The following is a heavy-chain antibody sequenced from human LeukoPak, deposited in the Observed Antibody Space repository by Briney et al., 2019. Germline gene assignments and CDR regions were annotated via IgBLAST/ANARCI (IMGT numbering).Heavy chain of an antibody. CDR1: GFTFSSYS. Sequence: GGSLRLSCAASGFTFSSYSMNWARQAPGKGLEWVSSISSSSYIYYADSVKGRFTISRDNAKDSLYLQMNSLRAEDTAVYYCARYNWNYGAFDIWGQGTMVTVSS. J-gene: IGHJ3*02. D-gene: IGHD1-7*01. V-gene: IGHV3-21*01. CDR2: ISSSSYI. CDR3: ARYNWNYGAFDI.